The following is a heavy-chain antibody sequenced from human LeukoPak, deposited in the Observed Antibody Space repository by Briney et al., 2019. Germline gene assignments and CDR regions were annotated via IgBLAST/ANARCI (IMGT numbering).Heavy chain of an antibody. J-gene: IGHJ4*02. D-gene: IGHD3-22*01. CDR2: IIPSFGTS. CDR3: ARSPGGYYDSSVAFDY. V-gene: IGHV1-69*01. Sequence: SVKVSCKASGCTFSSYAISWVRQAPGQGLEWMGWIIPSFGTSNYAQKFQGRVTITADESTSTAYMQLSSLRSEDKAVYYCARSPGGYYDSSVAFDYWGQGTLVTVSS. CDR1: GCTFSSYA.